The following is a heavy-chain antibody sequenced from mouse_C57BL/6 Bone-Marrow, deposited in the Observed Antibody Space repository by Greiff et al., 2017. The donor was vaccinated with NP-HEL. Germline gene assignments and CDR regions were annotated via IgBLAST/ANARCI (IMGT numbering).Heavy chain of an antibody. J-gene: IGHJ3*01. D-gene: IGHD2-2*01. Sequence: EVQVVESGGDLVKPGGSLKLSCAASGFTFSSYGMSWVRQTPDKRLEWVATISSGGSSTYYPDSVKGRFTISRDNAKNTLYLQMSSLKSEDTAMYYCARLEGYPWFAYWGQGTLVTVSA. V-gene: IGHV5-6*01. CDR3: ARLEGYPWFAY. CDR2: ISSGGSST. CDR1: GFTFSSYG.